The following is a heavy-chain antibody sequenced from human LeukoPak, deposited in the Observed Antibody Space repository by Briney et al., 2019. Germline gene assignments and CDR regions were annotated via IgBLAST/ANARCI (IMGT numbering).Heavy chain of an antibody. CDR3: ARAVPDIVVVVAATLWRTWFDH. Sequence: PSETLSLTCTVSGGSISSGGYYWSWIRQHPGKGLEWIGYIYYSGSTYYNPSLKSRVTISVDTSKNQFSLKLSSVTAADTAVYYCARAVPDIVVVVAATLWRTWFDHWGQGTLVTVSS. V-gene: IGHV4-31*03. J-gene: IGHJ5*02. CDR1: GGSISSGGYY. CDR2: IYYSGST. D-gene: IGHD2-15*01.